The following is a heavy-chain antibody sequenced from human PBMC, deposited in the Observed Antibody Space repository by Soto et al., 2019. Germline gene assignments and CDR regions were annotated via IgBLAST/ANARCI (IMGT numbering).Heavy chain of an antibody. Sequence: QVQLVQSGAEVKKYGSSVKVSCKASGGTFSRYAISWVRQAPGQGLEWMGGITPMFGTANYAQKLQGRVTITXXEXTXXAYMELSSLRSDDTAVYYCAQTLGLAVAGPGRFDLWGRGTLVTVSS. CDR3: AQTLGLAVAGPGRFDL. CDR2: ITPMFGTA. D-gene: IGHD6-19*01. J-gene: IGHJ2*01. CDR1: GGTFSRYA. V-gene: IGHV1-69*05.